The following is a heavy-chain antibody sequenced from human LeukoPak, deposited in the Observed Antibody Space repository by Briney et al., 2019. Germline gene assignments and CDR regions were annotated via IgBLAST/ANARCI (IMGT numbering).Heavy chain of an antibody. D-gene: IGHD2-2*01. CDR3: HVPGGPYYYYGMDV. CDR2: IYYSGST. CDR1: GGSISSSSYY. J-gene: IGHJ6*02. Sequence: SETLSLTCTVSGGSISSSSYYWGWIRQPPGKGLEWIGSIYYSGSTYYNPSLKSRVTISVDTSKNQFSLKLSSVTAADTAVYYRHVPGGPYYYYGMDVWGQGTTVTVSS. V-gene: IGHV4-39*07.